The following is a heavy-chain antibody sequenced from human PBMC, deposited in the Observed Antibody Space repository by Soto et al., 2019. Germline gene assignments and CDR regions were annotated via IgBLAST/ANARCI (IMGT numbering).Heavy chain of an antibody. CDR1: GFTFSSYW. J-gene: IGHJ4*02. Sequence: LSLSCAASGFTFSSYWMHWVRQVPGKGLLWVSRIDEYGSTINYADSVKGRFTISRDNARNTLYLEMNSLRAEDTALYYCTRDIGGKGAYWGPGTLVTVSS. CDR3: TRDIGGKGAY. D-gene: IGHD3-10*01. V-gene: IGHV3-74*01. CDR2: IDEYGSTI.